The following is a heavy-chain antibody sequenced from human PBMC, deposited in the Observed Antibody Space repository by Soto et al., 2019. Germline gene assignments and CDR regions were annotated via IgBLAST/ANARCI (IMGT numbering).Heavy chain of an antibody. J-gene: IGHJ4*02. CDR3: ARPARECSSPGCAN. CDR1: GRTFSNYW. V-gene: IGHV3-7*01. CDR2: INQDGSES. Sequence: EVQLVESGGGLVQPGGSLRLSCVVSGRTFSNYWMSWVRQAPGKGLEWVANINQDGSESYYVDSVKGRFTISRDNAKNSLYLQMTSLRAEDTAVYYCARPARECSSPGCANWGQGTLVTVSS. D-gene: IGHD2-2*01.